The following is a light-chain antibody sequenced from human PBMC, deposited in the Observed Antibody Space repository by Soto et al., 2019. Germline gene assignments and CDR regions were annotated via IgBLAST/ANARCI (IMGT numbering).Light chain of an antibody. CDR2: LNNDGSH. CDR1: SGHSSYA. Sequence: QSVLTQSPSASASLGASVKLTCTLSSGHSSYAIAWHQKQPGKGPRYLMDLNNDGSHTKGDGIPDRFSGSSSGAERYLIISSLQSEDEADYYCQTWGTGFQVFGVGTKLTVL. J-gene: IGLJ2*01. V-gene: IGLV4-69*01. CDR3: QTWGTGFQV.